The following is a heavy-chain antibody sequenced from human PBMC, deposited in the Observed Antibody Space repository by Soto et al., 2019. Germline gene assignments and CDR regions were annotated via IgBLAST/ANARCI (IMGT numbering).Heavy chain of an antibody. V-gene: IGHV4-59*01. J-gene: IGHJ3*02. D-gene: IGHD3-10*01. CDR1: CGSISSYY. Sequence: SETLSLTCTVSCGSISSYYWSWIRQPPGKGLEWIGYIYYSGSTNYNPSLKSRVTISVDTSKNQFSLKLSSVTAADTAVYYCARYYRHAFDIWGQGTMVTVSS. CDR2: IYYSGST. CDR3: ARYYRHAFDI.